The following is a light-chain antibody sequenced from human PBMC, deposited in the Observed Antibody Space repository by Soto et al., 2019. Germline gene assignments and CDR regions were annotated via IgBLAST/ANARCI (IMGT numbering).Light chain of an antibody. CDR3: QQYYNTPLT. CDR2: WAS. Sequence: DIVMTQSPDSLAVSLGERVTISCKSSQSVLYSSNNRNYLGWFQQKPEQPPKLLIYWASTRESGVPDRFSGSGSGTDFTLTINTLQAEDVAVYYCQQYYNTPLTFGGGTKVDIK. J-gene: IGKJ4*01. V-gene: IGKV4-1*01. CDR1: QSVLYSSNNRNY.